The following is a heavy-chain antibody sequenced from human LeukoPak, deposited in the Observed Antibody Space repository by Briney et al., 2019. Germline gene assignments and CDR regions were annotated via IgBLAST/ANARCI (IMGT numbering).Heavy chain of an antibody. D-gene: IGHD3-9*01. V-gene: IGHV3-23*01. Sequence: PGGSLRLSCAASGFTFSSYAMSWVRQAPGKGLEWVSAISGSGGSTYYADSVKGRFTISRDNSKNTLYLQMNSLRAEDTAVYYCAKDIGYYDILTGYNTQDYWGQGTLVTVCS. J-gene: IGHJ4*02. CDR2: ISGSGGST. CDR1: GFTFSSYA. CDR3: AKDIGYYDILTGYNTQDY.